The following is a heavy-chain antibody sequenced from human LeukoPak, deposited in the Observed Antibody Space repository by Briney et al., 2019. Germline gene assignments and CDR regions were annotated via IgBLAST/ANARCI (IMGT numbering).Heavy chain of an antibody. CDR3: ARVVTMVRGVIITENWFDP. Sequence: ASVKVSCKPSGYTFTGYFIHWVRQAPGQGLERMGWINPNSGGTKYAQKFKGRVTMTRDTSISTAYMELSRLRSDDTAVYYCARVVTMVRGVIITENWFDPWGQGTLVTVSS. CDR1: GYTFTGYF. CDR2: INPNSGGT. V-gene: IGHV1-2*02. D-gene: IGHD3-10*01. J-gene: IGHJ5*02.